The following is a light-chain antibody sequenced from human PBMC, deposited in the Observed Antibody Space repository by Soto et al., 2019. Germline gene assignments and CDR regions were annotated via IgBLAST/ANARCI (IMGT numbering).Light chain of an antibody. CDR1: QSFSSSY. V-gene: IGKV3-20*01. CDR3: QHYGSALFT. Sequence: EIVLTQSPGTLSLSPGERATLSCRASQSFSSSYLAWYQQKPGQAPRLLIYGASSRATGIPDRFSGSGSGTDSALTISSLEPEDFAVYYCQHYGSALFTFGPGNKVDVK. J-gene: IGKJ3*01. CDR2: GAS.